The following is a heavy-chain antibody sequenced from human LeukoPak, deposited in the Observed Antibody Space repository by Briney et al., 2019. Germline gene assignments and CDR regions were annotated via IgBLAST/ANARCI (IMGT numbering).Heavy chain of an antibody. CDR1: GYTFTNYA. CDR3: ARGRGAARKRDYYGMDV. D-gene: IGHD6-6*01. CDR2: MNPNSGNT. V-gene: IGHV1-8*02. Sequence: ASVKVSCKASGYTFTNYAMHWVRQAPGQRLEWMGWMNPNSGNTGYAQKFQGRVTMTRNTSISTAYMELSSLRSEDTAVYYCARGRGAARKRDYYGMDVWGQGTTVTVSS. J-gene: IGHJ6*02.